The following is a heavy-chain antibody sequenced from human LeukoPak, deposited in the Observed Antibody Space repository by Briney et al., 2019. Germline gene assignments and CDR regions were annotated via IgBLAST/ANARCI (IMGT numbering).Heavy chain of an antibody. CDR3: ARRQLLRAQNP. J-gene: IGHJ5*02. D-gene: IGHD2-2*01. CDR2: MNPNSGNT. Sequence: ASVKVSCKASGYTFTSYDINWVRQATGQGLEWMGWMNPNSGNTGYAQKFQGRVTITRNTSISTAYMELSSLRSEDTAVYYCARRQLLRAQNPWGQGTLVTASS. CDR1: GYTFTSYD. V-gene: IGHV1-8*03.